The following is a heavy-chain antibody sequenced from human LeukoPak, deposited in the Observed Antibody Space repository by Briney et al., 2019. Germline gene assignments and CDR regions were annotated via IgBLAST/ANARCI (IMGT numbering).Heavy chain of an antibody. V-gene: IGHV4-61*02. CDR1: GGSISSGSYY. CDR3: AGDTAMARIDY. Sequence: PSETLSLTCTVSGGSISSGSYYWSWIRRPAGKGLEWIGRIYTSGSTNYNPSLKSRVTISVDTSKNQFSLKLSSVTAADTAVYYCAGDTAMARIDYWGQGTLVTVSS. CDR2: IYTSGST. D-gene: IGHD5-18*01. J-gene: IGHJ4*02.